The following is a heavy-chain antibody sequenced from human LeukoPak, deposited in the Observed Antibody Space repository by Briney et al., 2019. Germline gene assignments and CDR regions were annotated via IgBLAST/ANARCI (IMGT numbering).Heavy chain of an antibody. D-gene: IGHD3-10*01. CDR1: GFTLSSYW. CDR2: IKEDGSEK. J-gene: IGHJ3*02. Sequence: SGGSLRLSCAASGFTLSSYWMSSVRQAPGKGLEWVANIKEDGSEKYYVDSVKGRFTISRDNAQNSVYLHMNSLTAEDTALYYCARDWVAGVPFDAFDIWGQGTMVSVSS. V-gene: IGHV3-7*03. CDR3: ARDWVAGVPFDAFDI.